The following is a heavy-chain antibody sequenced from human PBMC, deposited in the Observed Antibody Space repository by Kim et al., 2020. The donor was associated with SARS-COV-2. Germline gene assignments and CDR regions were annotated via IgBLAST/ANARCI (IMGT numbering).Heavy chain of an antibody. CDR3: ARSVNYDSFSVLFYFDY. D-gene: IGHD3-3*01. J-gene: IGHJ4*01. V-gene: IGHV4-59*08. CDR1: GGSISGFY. CDR2: VHYSGSA. Sequence: SETLSLTCTVSGGSISGFYWNWIRQPPGKGLEWIGYVHYSGSANYNPSLKSRVTISSDTSTSQFSLRLTSVTAADTAVYYCARSVNYDSFSVLFYFDYWG.